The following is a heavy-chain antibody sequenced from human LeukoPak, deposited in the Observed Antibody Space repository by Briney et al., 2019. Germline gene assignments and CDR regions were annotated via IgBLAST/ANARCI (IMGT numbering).Heavy chain of an antibody. CDR2: FNHSGST. D-gene: IGHD3-22*01. J-gene: IGHJ3*02. CDR3: ARGGFTYYYDSSGRGGAFDI. V-gene: IGHV4-34*01. Sequence: SETLSLTCAVYGGSFSGYYWSGIRQPPGKGLEWIGEFNHSGSTNYNPSLKSRVTISVDTSKDQFSLKLSSVTAADTAVYYCARGGFTYYYDSSGRGGAFDIWGQGTMVTVSS. CDR1: GGSFSGYY.